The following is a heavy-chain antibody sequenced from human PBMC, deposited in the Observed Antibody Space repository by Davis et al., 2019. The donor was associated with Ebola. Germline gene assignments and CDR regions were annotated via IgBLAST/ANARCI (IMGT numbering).Heavy chain of an antibody. CDR1: GYTFTSYY. CDR2: IIPIFGTA. V-gene: IGHV1-69*13. J-gene: IGHJ5*02. CDR3: ARVRSGTVWFDP. D-gene: IGHD3-10*01. Sequence: AASVKVSCKASGYTFTSYYMHWVRQAPGQGLEWMGGIIPIFGTANYAQKFQGRVTITADESTSTAYMELSSLRSEDTAVYYCARVRSGTVWFDPWGQGTLVTVSS.